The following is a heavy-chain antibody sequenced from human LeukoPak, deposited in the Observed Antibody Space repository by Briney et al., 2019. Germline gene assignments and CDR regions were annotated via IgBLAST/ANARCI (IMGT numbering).Heavy chain of an antibody. CDR2: ISAYNGNT. CDR1: GYTFTIYG. Sequence: ASVKVSFKASGYTFTIYGISWVRQPHGQGQEWMGWISAYNGNTNYAQKLQGRVTMATDTSTSTAYMELRSLISDDTAVYYCARAFRSAMIVVVLNAFDIWGQGTMVTVSS. J-gene: IGHJ3*02. V-gene: IGHV1-18*01. D-gene: IGHD3-22*01. CDR3: ARAFRSAMIVVVLNAFDI.